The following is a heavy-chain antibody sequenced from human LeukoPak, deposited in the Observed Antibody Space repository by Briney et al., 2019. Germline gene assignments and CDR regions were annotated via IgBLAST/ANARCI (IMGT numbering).Heavy chain of an antibody. Sequence: SGGSLRLSCAASGFTFSSYEMNWVRQAPGKGLEWVSYISSSGSTIYYADSVKGRFTISRDNAKNSLYLQMNSLRAEDTAVYYCAATYYDYVWGSYRFPRTDPGFDYWGQGTLVTVSS. CDR1: GFTFSSYE. J-gene: IGHJ4*02. CDR3: AATYYDYVWGSYRFPRTDPGFDY. D-gene: IGHD3-16*02. CDR2: ISSSGSTI. V-gene: IGHV3-48*03.